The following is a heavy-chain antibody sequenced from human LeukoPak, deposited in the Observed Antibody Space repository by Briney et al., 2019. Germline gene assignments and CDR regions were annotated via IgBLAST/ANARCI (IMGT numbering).Heavy chain of an antibody. J-gene: IGHJ4*02. CDR2: IWYDGSNK. V-gene: IGHV3-33*06. D-gene: IGHD1-1*01. CDR1: GFTFSSYG. Sequence: GGSLRLSCAASGFTFSSYGMHWVRQAPGKGLEWVAVIWYDGSNKYYADSVKGRFTTSRDNSKNTLYLQMNSLRAEDTAVYYCAKEGTRRDPGYYFDYWGQGTLVTVSS. CDR3: AKEGTRRDPGYYFDY.